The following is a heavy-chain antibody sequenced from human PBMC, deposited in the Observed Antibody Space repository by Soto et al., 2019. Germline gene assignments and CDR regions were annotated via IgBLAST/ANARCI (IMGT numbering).Heavy chain of an antibody. CDR1: GFTFNTYS. D-gene: IGHD3-10*01. CDR2: IWYDGTQK. Sequence: QVQLEESGGGVVQPGRSLRLSCEASGFTFNTYSMHWVRQPPGKGLEWLAAIWYDGTQKYYADSVKGRFIISRDNSKKTLYLEMNSLRAEDTAVYYCGRHAPMGVRGVGLDVWGQGTTVTVSS. J-gene: IGHJ6*02. CDR3: GRHAPMGVRGVGLDV. V-gene: IGHV3-33*01.